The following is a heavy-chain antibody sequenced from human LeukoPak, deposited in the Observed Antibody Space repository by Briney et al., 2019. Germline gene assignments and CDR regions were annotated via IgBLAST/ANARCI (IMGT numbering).Heavy chain of an antibody. J-gene: IGHJ4*02. D-gene: IGHD6-13*01. CDR1: GFTFSSFG. CDR3: VKEYSNRPDYFDY. V-gene: IGHV3-30*18. Sequence: GGSLRLSCAASGFTFSSFGIHWVRQAPGKGLEWVAVVSDNGITKYYAASVEGRFTISRDNSRNTLYLQMNSLRAEDTAVYYCVKEYSNRPDYFDYWGQGTLVTVSS. CDR2: VSDNGITK.